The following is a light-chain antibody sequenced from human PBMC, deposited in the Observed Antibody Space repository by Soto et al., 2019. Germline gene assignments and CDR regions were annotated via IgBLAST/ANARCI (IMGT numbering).Light chain of an antibody. CDR2: YDN. V-gene: IGLV1-44*01. CDR1: NSNIGSNT. J-gene: IGLJ1*01. CDR3: AAWDDSLNGRV. Sequence: QTVVTQPPSASGPPGQRVTISCSGRNSNIGSNTVNWYQQLPGTAPKLLIYYDNLRPSGVPDRISGSKSGTSASLAISGLQSDDEADYYCAAWDDSLNGRVFGTGTKLTVL.